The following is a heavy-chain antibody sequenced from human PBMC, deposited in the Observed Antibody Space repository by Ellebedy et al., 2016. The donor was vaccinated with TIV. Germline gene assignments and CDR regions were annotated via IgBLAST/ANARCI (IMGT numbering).Heavy chain of an antibody. Sequence: MPSETLSLTCTASGGSISSYYWSWIRQPPGKGLEWIGYIYYSGSTDYNPSLKSRVTISVDTSKNQFSLKLSSVTAADTAVYYCARESGVSSGYSLDYWGQGTLVTVSS. CDR2: IYYSGST. J-gene: IGHJ4*02. CDR3: ARESGVSSGYSLDY. CDR1: GGSISSYY. D-gene: IGHD3-22*01. V-gene: IGHV4-59*01.